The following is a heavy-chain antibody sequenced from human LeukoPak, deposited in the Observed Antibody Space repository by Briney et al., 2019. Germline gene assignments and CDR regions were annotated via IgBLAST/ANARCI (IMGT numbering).Heavy chain of an antibody. Sequence: GGSLRLSCAASGFTFDDYGMSWVRQAPGKGLEWVSGINWNGGSTGYADSVKGRFTISRDNAKNSLYLQMNSLRAEDTALYHCARDRKEYDSSGYYEGVIDYWGQGTLVTVSS. CDR2: INWNGGST. D-gene: IGHD3-22*01. CDR3: ARDRKEYDSSGYYEGVIDY. CDR1: GFTFDDYG. V-gene: IGHV3-20*01. J-gene: IGHJ4*02.